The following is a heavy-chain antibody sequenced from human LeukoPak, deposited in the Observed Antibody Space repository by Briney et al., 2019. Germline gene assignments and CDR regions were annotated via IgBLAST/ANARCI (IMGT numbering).Heavy chain of an antibody. V-gene: IGHV4-34*01. CDR1: GGSFGGYY. Sequence: SETLSLTCAVYGGSFGGYYWSWIRQPPGKGLEWIGEINHSGSTNYNPSLKSRVTISVDTSKNQFSLKLSSVTAADTAVYYCARGKQELWLPYYYYYMDVWGKGTTVTISS. CDR2: INHSGST. D-gene: IGHD5-18*01. J-gene: IGHJ6*03. CDR3: ARGKQELWLPYYYYYMDV.